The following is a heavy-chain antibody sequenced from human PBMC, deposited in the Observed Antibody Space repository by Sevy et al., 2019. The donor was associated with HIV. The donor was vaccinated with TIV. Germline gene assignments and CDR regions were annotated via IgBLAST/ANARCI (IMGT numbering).Heavy chain of an antibody. CDR3: ARAHIMCGGDDWSPGWFDP. V-gene: IGHV3-7*01. J-gene: IGHJ5*02. CDR2: ITIDGSEK. Sequence: GGSLRLSCAASGFPFSNYWMSWVRQAPGKGLEWVTNITIDGSEKNYVEYVKGRSIISRDNAKNSLYLQMNSLTVEDTAMYYCARAHIMCGGDDWSPGWFDPWGPGTLVTVSS. D-gene: IGHD2-21*01. CDR1: GFPFSNYW.